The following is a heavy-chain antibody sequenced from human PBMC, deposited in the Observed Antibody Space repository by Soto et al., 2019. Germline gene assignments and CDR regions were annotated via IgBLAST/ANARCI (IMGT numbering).Heavy chain of an antibody. CDR3: AREGFDHRTDS. V-gene: IGHV4-4*02. CDR2: MYPSGSS. J-gene: IGHJ4*02. CDR1: GGSIDTPNW. Sequence: ASETLSLTCAVSGGSIDTPNWLSWYRRPPGKGLEWIGEMYPSGSSNRNPSLNSRVTISLDPSNNHFSLKLTSLTAADTAIYYCAREGFDHRTDSWGQGIQVTVSS.